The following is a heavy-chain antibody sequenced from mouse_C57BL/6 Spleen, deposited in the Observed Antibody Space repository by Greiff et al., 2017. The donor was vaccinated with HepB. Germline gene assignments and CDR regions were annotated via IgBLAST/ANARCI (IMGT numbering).Heavy chain of an antibody. D-gene: IGHD2-3*01. CDR2: ISYSGST. CDR1: GYSITSGYD. CDR3: ARVGDGYYTWYFDV. Sequence: DVKLQESGPGMVKPSQSLSLTCTVTGYSITSGYDWHWIRHFPGNKLEWMGYISYSGSTNYNPSLKSRISITHDTSKNHFFLKLNSVTTEDTATYYCARVGDGYYTWYFDVWGTGTTVTVSS. V-gene: IGHV3-1*01. J-gene: IGHJ1*03.